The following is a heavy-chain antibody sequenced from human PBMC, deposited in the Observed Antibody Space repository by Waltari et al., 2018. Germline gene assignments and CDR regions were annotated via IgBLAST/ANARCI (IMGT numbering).Heavy chain of an antibody. D-gene: IGHD3-10*01. CDR2: ISGSGGST. J-gene: IGHJ4*02. CDR1: GFTFSSYA. CDR3: AKSQFTMVQGADFDY. V-gene: IGHV3-23*01. Sequence: EVQLLESGGGLVQPGGSLRLSCAASGFTFSSYAMSWVRQAPGKGLEWVSAISGSGGSTYYADSVKGRLTISGDNAKNTRYLQMNSMRAEDTAVYYCAKSQFTMVQGADFDYWGQGTLVTVSS.